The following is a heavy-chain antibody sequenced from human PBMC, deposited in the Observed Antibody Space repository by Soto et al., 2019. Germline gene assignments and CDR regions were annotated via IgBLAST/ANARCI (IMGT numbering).Heavy chain of an antibody. CDR3: ARQQASSSWYSRGPFDY. CDR1: GGSISSSSYY. V-gene: IGHV4-39*01. D-gene: IGHD6-13*01. CDR2: IYYSGTT. J-gene: IGHJ4*02. Sequence: SETLSLTCAVSGGSISSSSYYWGWIRQPPGKGLEWIGSIYYSGTTYYNPSLKSRVTISVDTSQNQFSLQLSSVTAADTAVYYCARQQASSSWYSRGPFDYWGQGTLVTVSS.